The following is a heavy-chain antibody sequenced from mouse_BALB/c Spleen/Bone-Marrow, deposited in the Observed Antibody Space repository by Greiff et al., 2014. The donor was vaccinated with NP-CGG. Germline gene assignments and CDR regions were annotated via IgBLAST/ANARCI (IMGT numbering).Heavy chain of an antibody. CDR1: GFNIKDTY. CDR2: IDPANGNT. V-gene: IGHV14-3*02. J-gene: IGHJ4*01. Sequence: DVKLVESGAELVKPGASVKLSCTASGFNIKDTYMHWVKQRPEQGLEWIGRIDPANGNTKYDPKFQGKATITADTSSNTAYLQLSRLTSEDTAVYYCAGASYYAMDYWGQGTSVTVSS. CDR3: AGASYYAMDY.